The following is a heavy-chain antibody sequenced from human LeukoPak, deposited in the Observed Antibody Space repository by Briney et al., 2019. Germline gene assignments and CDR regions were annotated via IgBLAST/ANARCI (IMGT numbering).Heavy chain of an antibody. CDR3: ARGGGDYNPFDY. J-gene: IGHJ4*02. CDR1: GFTVSSNY. Sequence: GGSLRLSCAVSGFTVSSNYMSWVRQAPGKGLEWVSVMYSGGSTYYADSVKGRFTISRHNSRNTMYLEINSLSPDDTAVYYCARGGGDYNPFDYWGQGTLVTVSS. CDR2: MYSGGST. D-gene: IGHD4-17*01. V-gene: IGHV3-53*04.